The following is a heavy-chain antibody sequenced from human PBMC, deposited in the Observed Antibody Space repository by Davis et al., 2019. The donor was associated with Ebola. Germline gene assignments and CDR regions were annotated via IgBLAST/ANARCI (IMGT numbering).Heavy chain of an antibody. Sequence: MPSETLSPTCSVSGGSISPYYWNWIRQPPGKGLEWIGYIYYSGSTNYNPSLKSRVTISVDTSKNQFSLKLSSVTAADTAVYYCARGVRLLQGFCYFDYWGQGTLVTVSS. J-gene: IGHJ4*02. CDR2: IYYSGST. CDR1: GGSISPYY. D-gene: IGHD5-24*01. V-gene: IGHV4-59*01. CDR3: ARGVRLLQGFCYFDY.